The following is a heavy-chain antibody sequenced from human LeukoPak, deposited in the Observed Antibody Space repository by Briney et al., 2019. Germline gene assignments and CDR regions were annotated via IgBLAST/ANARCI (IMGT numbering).Heavy chain of an antibody. D-gene: IGHD1-26*01. J-gene: IGHJ4*02. CDR2: IIPIFGTA. CDR3: ARGRRSGSPDY. V-gene: IGHV1-69*05. Sequence: ASVKVSCKASGGTFSSYAISWVRQAPGQGLEWMGGIIPIFGTANYAQKFQGRATITTDESTSTAYMELSSLRSEDTAVYYCARGRRSGSPDYWGQGTLVTVSS. CDR1: GGTFSSYA.